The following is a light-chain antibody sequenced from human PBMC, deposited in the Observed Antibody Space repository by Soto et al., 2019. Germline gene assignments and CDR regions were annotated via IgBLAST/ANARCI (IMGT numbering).Light chain of an antibody. CDR1: QSISSW. V-gene: IGKV1-5*03. J-gene: IGKJ1*01. Sequence: DIQMTQSPSTLSASVGDRVTITCRASQSISSWLAWYQQKPGKAPKLLIYKASSLESGVPSRFSGSGSGTEFTLTISSLQPDDLATYYFQQYNSSPWTFGQGTKVEIK. CDR2: KAS. CDR3: QQYNSSPWT.